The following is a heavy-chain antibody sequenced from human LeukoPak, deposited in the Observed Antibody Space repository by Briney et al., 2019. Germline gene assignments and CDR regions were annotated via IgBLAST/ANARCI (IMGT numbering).Heavy chain of an antibody. J-gene: IGHJ6*02. V-gene: IGHV3-21*01. CDR2: ISSSSSYI. CDR1: GFTFSSYS. Sequence: GGSLRLSCAASGFTFSSYSTNWVRQAPGKGLEWVSSISSSSSYIYYADSVKGRFTISRDNAKNSLYLQMNSLRAEDTAVYYCARDPRSSSWYYVYYYGMDVWGQGTTVTVSS. CDR3: ARDPRSSSWYYVYYYGMDV. D-gene: IGHD6-13*01.